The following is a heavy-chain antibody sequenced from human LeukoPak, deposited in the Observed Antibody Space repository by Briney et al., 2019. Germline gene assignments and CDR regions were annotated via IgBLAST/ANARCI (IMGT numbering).Heavy chain of an antibody. CDR2: INGDGSEK. V-gene: IGHV3-7*01. J-gene: IGHJ4*02. CDR3: ASRSYDYVWGSYRPFDY. Sequence: PGGSLRLSCAASGFTFSNYWMNWIRQAPGKGLEWVAKINGDGSEKDYVDSVKGRFTVSRDSAKNSLYLQMNSLRAEDTAVYYCASRSYDYVWGSYRPFDYWGQGTLVTVSS. CDR1: GFTFSNYW. D-gene: IGHD3-16*02.